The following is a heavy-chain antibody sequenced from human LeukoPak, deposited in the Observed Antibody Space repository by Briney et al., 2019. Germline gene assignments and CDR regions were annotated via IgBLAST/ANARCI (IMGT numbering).Heavy chain of an antibody. CDR2: IYTSGST. CDR3: ARAADYLGSGSQLGY. Sequence: KTSETLSLTCTVSGGSISSYYWSWIRQPAGKGLEWIGRIYTSGSTNYNPSLKSRVTMSVDTSKNQFSLKLTSVTAADTATYYCARAADYLGSGSQLGYWGQGILVTVSS. D-gene: IGHD3-10*01. J-gene: IGHJ4*02. CDR1: GGSISSYY. V-gene: IGHV4-4*07.